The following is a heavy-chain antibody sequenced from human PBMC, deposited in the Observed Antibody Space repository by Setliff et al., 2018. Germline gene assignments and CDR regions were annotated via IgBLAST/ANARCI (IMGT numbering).Heavy chain of an antibody. CDR2: ISSSSSTI. CDR3: AKVNNRFWSGYYPYYYAMDV. J-gene: IGHJ6*02. CDR1: GFTFSSYS. V-gene: IGHV3-48*01. Sequence: GGSLRLSCAASGFTFSSYSMNWVRQAPGKGLEWVSYISSSSSTIYYADAVKGRFTISRDNAKNSLYLQMNSLRAEDTAVYYCAKVNNRFWSGYYPYYYAMDVWGQGTTVTVSS. D-gene: IGHD3-3*01.